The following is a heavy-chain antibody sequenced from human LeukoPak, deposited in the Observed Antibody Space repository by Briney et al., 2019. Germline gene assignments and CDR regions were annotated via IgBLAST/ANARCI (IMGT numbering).Heavy chain of an antibody. Sequence: PGGSLRLSCAASAFIFSNYAMHWVRQAPGKGLEWVAVVSSDGSIKYYADSGKGRFTISRDTSKNTVYLQMNSLGTEDTALYYCARGYSSSWLGYFDYWGQGTLVTVSS. CDR1: AFIFSNYA. CDR2: VSSDGSIK. D-gene: IGHD6-13*01. J-gene: IGHJ4*02. V-gene: IGHV3-30*03. CDR3: ARGYSSSWLGYFDY.